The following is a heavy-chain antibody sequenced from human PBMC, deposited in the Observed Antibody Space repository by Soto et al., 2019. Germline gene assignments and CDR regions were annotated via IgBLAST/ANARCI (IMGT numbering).Heavy chain of an antibody. CDR1: GGSISSGGYY. Sequence: SETLSLTCTVSGGSISSGGYYWSWIRQHPGKGLEWIGYIYYSGSTYYNPSLKSRVTISVDTSKNQFSLKLSSVTAADTAVYYCARNYDSSGYSFDYWGQGTLVTVSS. D-gene: IGHD3-22*01. V-gene: IGHV4-31*03. CDR2: IYYSGST. CDR3: ARNYDSSGYSFDY. J-gene: IGHJ4*02.